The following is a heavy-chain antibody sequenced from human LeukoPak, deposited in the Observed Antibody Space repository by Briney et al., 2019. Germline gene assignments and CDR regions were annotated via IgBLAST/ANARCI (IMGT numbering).Heavy chain of an antibody. CDR1: GGSISSYY. Sequence: SETLTLTCTVPGGSISSYYWNWIRQPPGKGLEWLGYIYFSGTTNYNPSLKSRVTISVDTSKNQFSLKLNSVTAADTAVYYCAREAPSRHYYGMDVWGQWTTVTVSS. J-gene: IGHJ6*02. V-gene: IGHV4-59*01. CDR2: IYFSGTT. CDR3: AREAPSRHYYGMDV.